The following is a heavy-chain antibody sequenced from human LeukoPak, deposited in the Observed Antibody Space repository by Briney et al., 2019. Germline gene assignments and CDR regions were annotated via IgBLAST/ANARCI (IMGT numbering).Heavy chain of an antibody. Sequence: SETLSLTCAVYGGSFSGYYWSWIRQPPGKGLEWIGEIDHSGSTNYNPSLESRVTISVDTSKNQFSLRLSSVTAADTAVYYCARATETRNDFWSAYYIDYWGQGTLVTVSS. CDR2: IDHSGST. V-gene: IGHV4-34*01. D-gene: IGHD3-3*01. CDR3: ARATETRNDFWSAYYIDY. CDR1: GGSFSGYY. J-gene: IGHJ4*02.